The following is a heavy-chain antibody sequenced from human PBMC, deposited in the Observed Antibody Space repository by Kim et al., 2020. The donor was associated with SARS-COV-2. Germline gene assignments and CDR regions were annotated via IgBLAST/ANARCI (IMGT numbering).Heavy chain of an antibody. CDR1: GYTFTGYY. CDR3: ARGYSSSWYLFDY. CDR2: INPNSGGT. J-gene: IGHJ4*02. D-gene: IGHD6-13*01. Sequence: ASVKVSCKASGYTFTGYYMHWVRQAPGQGLEWMGRINPNSGGTNYAQKFQGRVTMTRDTSISTAYMELSRLRSDDTAVYYCARGYSSSWYLFDYWGQGTLVTVSS. V-gene: IGHV1-2*06.